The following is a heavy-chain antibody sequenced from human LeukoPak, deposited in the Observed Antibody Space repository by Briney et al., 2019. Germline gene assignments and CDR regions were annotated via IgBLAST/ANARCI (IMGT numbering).Heavy chain of an antibody. D-gene: IGHD4-17*01. CDR3: ARVGVDDYGDYEYYFDY. CDR2: IKQDGSEK. J-gene: IGHJ4*02. CDR1: GFTFSSYW. V-gene: IGHV3-7*01. Sequence: GVSLRLSCAASGFTFSSYWMSWVRQGPGKGLEWVANIKQDGSEKYYVDSVKGRFTISRDNAKNSLYLQMNSLRAEDTAVYYCARVGVDDYGDYEYYFDYWGQGTLVTVSS.